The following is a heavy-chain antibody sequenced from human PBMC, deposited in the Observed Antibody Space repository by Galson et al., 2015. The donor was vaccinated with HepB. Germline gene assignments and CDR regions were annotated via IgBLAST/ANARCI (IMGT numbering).Heavy chain of an antibody. Sequence: SLRLSCAASGFTFSRHATNWVRQAPGKGLEWVSGINSDGGGAKHADSVKGRFTISRDNSRNTLYLQMNSLRADDTAVYYCATSDWGLVPGGWGQGSLVTVSS. V-gene: IGHV3-23*01. J-gene: IGHJ4*02. CDR2: INSDGGGA. CDR3: ATSDWGLVPGG. D-gene: IGHD2-21*01. CDR1: GFTFSRHA.